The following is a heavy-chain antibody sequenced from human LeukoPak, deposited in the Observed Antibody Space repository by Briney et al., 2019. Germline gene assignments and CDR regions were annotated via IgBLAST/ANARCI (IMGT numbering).Heavy chain of an antibody. V-gene: IGHV5-51*01. CDR3: ARFVGACSGGNCYSDY. CDR2: IYTGDSDT. Sequence: GESLKISCKASGYSFVSYWIAWVRQMPGKGLEWMGIIYTGDSDTRYSPSFQGQVTISADKSINTAYLRWNSLKASDTAIYYCARFVGACSGGNCYSDYWGQGTLVTVSS. CDR1: GYSFVSYW. J-gene: IGHJ4*02. D-gene: IGHD2-15*01.